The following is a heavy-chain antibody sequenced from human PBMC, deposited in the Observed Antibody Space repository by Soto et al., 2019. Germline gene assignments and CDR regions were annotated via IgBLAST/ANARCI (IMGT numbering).Heavy chain of an antibody. D-gene: IGHD6-19*01. CDR1: GGTFRTYA. Sequence: QVQLLQSGAEVKKPGSSVRVSCEASGGTFRTYAISWVRQAPGQGLEWMGEIIPIFGKVNYAQKFQGRVTITADESTTTVYMDLRSLTSEDTAVYYCAKGAVAGTPTSYYYYGMAVWGQGTTVTVS. V-gene: IGHV1-69*12. CDR2: IIPIFGKV. CDR3: AKGAVAGTPTSYYYYGMAV. J-gene: IGHJ6*02.